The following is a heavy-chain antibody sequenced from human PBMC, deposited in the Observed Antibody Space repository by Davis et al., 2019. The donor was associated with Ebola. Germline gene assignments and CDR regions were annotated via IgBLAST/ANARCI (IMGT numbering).Heavy chain of an antibody. CDR1: GASISRTTNYY. CDR2: IYYSGNT. Sequence: MPSETLSLTCTVSGASISRTTNYYWGWIRQSPGKGLEWLGSIYYSGNTYYSPSLKSRVTMSVDTSKNQFSLELSSVTAADTAIYYCVRLSIVAPETLYYNYDVDVWGKGTTVAVSS. V-gene: IGHV4-39*01. J-gene: IGHJ6*04. D-gene: IGHD6-6*01. CDR3: VRLSIVAPETLYYNYDVDV.